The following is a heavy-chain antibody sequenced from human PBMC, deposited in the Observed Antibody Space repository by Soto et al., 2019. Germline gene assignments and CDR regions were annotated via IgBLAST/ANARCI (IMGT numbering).Heavy chain of an antibody. V-gene: IGHV5-51*01. D-gene: IGHD4-17*01. CDR1: AYNFINYW. CDR2: IFPGDSDT. CDR3: ARAGTVTDYYYMDV. Sequence: GESLKISCKGSAYNFINYWIAWVRQTPGKGLEWMGVIFPGDSDTRYSPSFQGQVTISVDKSISTAYLQWGSLKASDTAIYYRARAGTVTDYYYMDVWGRGATVTVSS. J-gene: IGHJ6*03.